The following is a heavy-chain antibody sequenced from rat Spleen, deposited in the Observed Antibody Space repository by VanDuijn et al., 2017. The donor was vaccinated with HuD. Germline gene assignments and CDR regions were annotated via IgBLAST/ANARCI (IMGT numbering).Heavy chain of an antibody. CDR1: GFTFRNYD. D-gene: IGHD4-3*01. CDR3: VRQDTSGYANWFGF. CDR2: ISPSGSGT. J-gene: IGHJ3*01. V-gene: IGHV5S23*01. Sequence: EVQLVESDGGLVQPGRSLELSCAVSGFTFRNYDMAWVRQAPTKGLEWVASISPSGSGTYYRDSVKGRFTVSRDNTKSTLHLQMDSLRSEDTATYYCVRQDTSGYANWFGFWGQGTLVTVSS.